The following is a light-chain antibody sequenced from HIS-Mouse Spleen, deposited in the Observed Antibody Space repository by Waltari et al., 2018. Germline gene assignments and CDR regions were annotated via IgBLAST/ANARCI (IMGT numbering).Light chain of an antibody. CDR1: KLGDKY. CDR2: QDS. CDR3: QAWDSSTVV. Sequence: SYELTQPPPVSVSPGQTASITCSGDKLGDKYACWYQQKPGQSPVLVIYQDSKRPYGIPERFSGSNSGNTATLTISGTQAMDEADYYCQAWDSSTVVFGGGTKLTVL. J-gene: IGLJ2*01. V-gene: IGLV3-1*01.